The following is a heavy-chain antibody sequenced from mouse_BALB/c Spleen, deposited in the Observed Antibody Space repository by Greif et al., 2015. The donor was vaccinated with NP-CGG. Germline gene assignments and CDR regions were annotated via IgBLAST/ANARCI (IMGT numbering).Heavy chain of an antibody. Sequence: QVQLQQSGAELVRPGSSVKISCKASGYAFSSYWMSWVKQRPGQGLEWIGQIYPGDGDTNYNGKFKGKATLTAGKSSSAAYMQLSSLTSEDSAVYFCAREDCGTRYFDVWGAGTAVTVSA. CDR1: GYAFSSYW. V-gene: IGHV1-80*01. J-gene: IGHJ1*01. CDR2: IYPGDGDT. CDR3: AREDCGTRYFDV. D-gene: IGHD1-1*01.